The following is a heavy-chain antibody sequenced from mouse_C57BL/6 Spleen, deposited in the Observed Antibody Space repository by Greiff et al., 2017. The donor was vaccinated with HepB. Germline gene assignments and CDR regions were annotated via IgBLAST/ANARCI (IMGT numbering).Heavy chain of an antibody. J-gene: IGHJ1*03. D-gene: IGHD2-3*01. CDR3: ARDGFYWYFDV. V-gene: IGHV1-4*01. CDR1: GYTFTSYT. Sequence: QVQLQQSGAELARPGASVKMSCKASGYTFTSYTMHWVKQRPGQGLEWIGYINPSSGYTKYNQKFKDKATLTEDKSSSKAYMQLSSLESEDSAVYYCARDGFYWYFDVWGTGTTVTVSS. CDR2: INPSSGYT.